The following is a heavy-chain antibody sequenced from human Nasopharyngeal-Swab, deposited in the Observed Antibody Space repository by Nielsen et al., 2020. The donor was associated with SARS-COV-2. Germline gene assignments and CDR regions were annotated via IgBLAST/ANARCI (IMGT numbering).Heavy chain of an antibody. Sequence: WIRQPPGKDLEWIGYIYYSGSTYYNPSLKSRVTISVDTSKNQFSLKLSSVTAADTAVYYCARDRVVPAAMWAYYYYYGMDVWGQGTTVTVSS. V-gene: IGHV4-31*02. J-gene: IGHJ6*02. CDR2: IYYSGST. CDR3: ARDRVVPAAMWAYYYYYGMDV. D-gene: IGHD2-2*01.